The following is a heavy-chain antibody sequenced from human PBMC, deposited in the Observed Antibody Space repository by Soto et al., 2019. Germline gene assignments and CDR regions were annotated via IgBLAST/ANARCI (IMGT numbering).Heavy chain of an antibody. V-gene: IGHV1-18*01. J-gene: IGHJ4*02. CDR2: ISAYNGNT. D-gene: IGHD6-13*01. CDR3: ARDTRIAAAGWGVGY. CDR1: GYTFTSYG. Sequence: QVQMVQSGAEVKKPGASVKVSCKASGYTFTSYGISWVRQAPGQGLEWMGWISAYNGNTNYAQKLQGRVTMTTDTSTSKAYMKLRSLRSDDTAVYYCARDTRIAAAGWGVGYWGQGTLVTVSS.